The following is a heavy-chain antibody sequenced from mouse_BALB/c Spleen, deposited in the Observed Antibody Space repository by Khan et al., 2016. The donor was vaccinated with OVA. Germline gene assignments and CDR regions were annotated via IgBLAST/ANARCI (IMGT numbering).Heavy chain of an antibody. CDR2: ISSSGSN. J-gene: IGHJ4*01. V-gene: IGHV3-2*02. Sequence: EVKLEESGPGLVKPSQSLSLTCTVTGYSITSDYAWNWIRQFPGNKLEWMGYISSSGSNNYNPALKSRISITRDTSKNQFFLQLNSVTTEDTATYYCARDGSRYDYAMDYWGQGTSVTVSS. D-gene: IGHD2-3*01. CDR1: GYSITSDYA. CDR3: ARDGSRYDYAMDY.